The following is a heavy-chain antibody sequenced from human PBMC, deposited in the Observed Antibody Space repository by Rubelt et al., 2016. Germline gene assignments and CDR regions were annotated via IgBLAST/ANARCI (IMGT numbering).Heavy chain of an antibody. CDR3: SQTLDN. V-gene: IGHV3-7*01. CDR2: MKTDDDER. Sequence: VQLVESGGGVVQAGRSLRLSCAVSGFTFSTQWMGCVRQAPGHGLERAANMKTDDDERGEGDSVRGRFIISRDNAKKSLYLQLNNLRAEDTAVYYCSQTLDNWGQGTLVTVSS. CDR1: GFTFSTQW. J-gene: IGHJ4*02.